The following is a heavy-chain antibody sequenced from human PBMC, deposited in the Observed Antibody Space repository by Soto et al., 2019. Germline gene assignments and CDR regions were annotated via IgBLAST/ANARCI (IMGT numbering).Heavy chain of an antibody. CDR1: VFTFTTYA. CDR3: ARELDYVGGSYRYDFDY. J-gene: IGHJ4*02. Sequence: ASVKVSCKTSVFTFTTYAIQWVRQAPGQGLEWMGWINAGNGNTKYSQRFQGRVSITRDTSASTAYMELSSLRSEDTAVYFCARELDYVGGSYRYDFDYWGQGTLVTVSS. D-gene: IGHD3-16*02. CDR2: INAGNGNT. V-gene: IGHV1-3*01.